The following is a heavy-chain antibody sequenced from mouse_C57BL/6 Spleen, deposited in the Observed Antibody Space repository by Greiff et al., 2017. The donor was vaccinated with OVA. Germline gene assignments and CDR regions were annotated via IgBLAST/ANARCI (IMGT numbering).Heavy chain of an antibody. J-gene: IGHJ3*01. CDR2: IDPSDSYT. CDR1: GYTFTSYW. Sequence: QVQLQQSGAELVKPGASVKLSCKASGYTFTSYWMQWVKQRPGQGLEWIGEIDPSDSYTNYNQKFKGKATLTVVTSSSTAYMQLSSLTSEDSAVYYCARTYYDYEGFAYWGQGTLVTVSA. CDR3: ARTYYDYEGFAY. D-gene: IGHD2-4*01. V-gene: IGHV1-50*01.